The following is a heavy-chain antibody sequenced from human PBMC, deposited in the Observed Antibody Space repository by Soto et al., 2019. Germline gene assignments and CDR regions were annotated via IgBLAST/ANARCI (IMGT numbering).Heavy chain of an antibody. D-gene: IGHD3-3*01. CDR3: ARAGYDFWSGYYRQKFDY. CDR2: INHSGST. Sequence: KSSETLSLTCAVYGGSFSGYYWSWIRQPPGKGLEWIGEINHSGSTNYNPSLKSRVTISVDTSKNQFSLKLSSVTAADTAVYYCARAGYDFWSGYYRQKFDYWGQGTLVTVSS. CDR1: GGSFSGYY. V-gene: IGHV4-34*01. J-gene: IGHJ4*02.